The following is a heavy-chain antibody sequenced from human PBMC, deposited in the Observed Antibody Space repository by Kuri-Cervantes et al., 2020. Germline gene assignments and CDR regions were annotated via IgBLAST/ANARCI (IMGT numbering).Heavy chain of an antibody. CDR2: ISWDGGST. V-gene: IGHV3-43D*04. CDR3: ARDEGYMSCSSTSCYVFDY. CDR1: GFTFDDYA. D-gene: IGHD2-2*01. Sequence: GESLKISCAASGFTFDDYAMHWVRQAPGKGLEWVSLISWDGGSTYYADSVKGRFTISRDNSKNSLYLQMNSLRAEDTAVYYCARDEGYMSCSSTSCYVFDYWGQGTLVTVSS. J-gene: IGHJ4*02.